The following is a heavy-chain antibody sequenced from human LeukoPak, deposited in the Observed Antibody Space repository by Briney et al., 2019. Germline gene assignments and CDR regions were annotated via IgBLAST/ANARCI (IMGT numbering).Heavy chain of an antibody. J-gene: IGHJ6*02. Sequence: GGSLRLSCSASGFTFSSYAMHWVRQAPGKGLEYVSAISSNGGSTYYADSVKGRFTISRDNSKNTLYLQMNSLRAEDTAVYYCAREVGTTMDYYYGMDVWGQGTTVTVSS. D-gene: IGHD1-7*01. V-gene: IGHV3-64*04. CDR2: ISSNGGST. CDR1: GFTFSSYA. CDR3: AREVGTTMDYYYGMDV.